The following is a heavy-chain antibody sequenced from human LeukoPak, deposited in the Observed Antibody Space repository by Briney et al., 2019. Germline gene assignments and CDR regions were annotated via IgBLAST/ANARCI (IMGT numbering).Heavy chain of an antibody. Sequence: GGSLRLSCAASGFTFSNYWMRWVRQAPGKGLEWVANIKQDGSEKYYVDSVKGRFAISRDNAKNSLYLQMNSLRGEDTAIYYCARKSFTGGGSYPSSFDYWGQGTLVTVSS. CDR2: IKQDGSEK. CDR3: ARKSFTGGGSYPSSFDY. CDR1: GFTFSNYW. V-gene: IGHV3-7*01. D-gene: IGHD1-26*01. J-gene: IGHJ4*02.